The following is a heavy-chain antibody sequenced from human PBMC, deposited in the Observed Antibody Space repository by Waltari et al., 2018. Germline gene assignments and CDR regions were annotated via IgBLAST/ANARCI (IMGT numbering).Heavy chain of an antibody. V-gene: IGHV3-23*04. J-gene: IGHJ5*02. CDR2: ISGRGGDT. CDR3: ARGYCSSASCHSRFDP. CDR1: GFTFSSHA. Sequence: EVQLVESGGGLVQPGGSLRLSCAASGFTFSSHAMSWVRQTPGKGLEWVSVISGRGGDTYYADSVKGRFTTSRDNSKNTLWLQMNSLRAEDTAIYYCARGYCSSASCHSRFDPWGQGTLVTVSA. D-gene: IGHD2-2*01.